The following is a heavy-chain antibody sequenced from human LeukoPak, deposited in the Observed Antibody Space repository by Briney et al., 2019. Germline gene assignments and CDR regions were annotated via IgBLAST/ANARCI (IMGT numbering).Heavy chain of an antibody. D-gene: IGHD2-21*01. CDR3: ARERGIIAFDL. CDR2: IDPNSGGP. J-gene: IGHJ3*01. Sequence: GASVTVSCRASGYTFTDNHIYWVRQAPGQGLEWMGWIDPNSGGPNYAQKFQGRVTMARDTSISTAYMELSNLRSDDTAVYYCARERGIIAFDLWGQGTMVTVSS. CDR1: GYTFTDNH. V-gene: IGHV1-2*02.